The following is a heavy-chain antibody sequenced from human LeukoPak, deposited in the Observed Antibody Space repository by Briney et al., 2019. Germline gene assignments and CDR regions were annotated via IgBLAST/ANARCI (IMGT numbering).Heavy chain of an antibody. CDR2: ISSDGTIT. Sequence: TGGSLRLSCAASGFTLSSYWMHWVRQAPGKGLVWVSRISSDGTITNYADSVKGRFTISRDNAKNTLYLQMNSLRVEDTAVYYCAGFSPPPTWGQGTLVTVSS. J-gene: IGHJ4*02. V-gene: IGHV3-74*01. CDR3: AGFSPPPT. CDR1: GFTLSSYW.